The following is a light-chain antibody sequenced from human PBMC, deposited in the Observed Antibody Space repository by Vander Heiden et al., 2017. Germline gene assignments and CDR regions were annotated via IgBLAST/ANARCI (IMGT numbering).Light chain of an antibody. CDR1: SSDVGTYNY. Sequence: QSALTQRASVSGSPGQSITISCTGTSSDVGTYNYVSWYQHHPDKAPKLMIYDVANRPSGVSIRFSGSKSGNTASLTISGLQAEDEGDYYCSSYTSSSTVIFGGGTKLTVL. V-gene: IGLV2-14*03. CDR2: DVA. J-gene: IGLJ2*01. CDR3: SSYTSSSTVI.